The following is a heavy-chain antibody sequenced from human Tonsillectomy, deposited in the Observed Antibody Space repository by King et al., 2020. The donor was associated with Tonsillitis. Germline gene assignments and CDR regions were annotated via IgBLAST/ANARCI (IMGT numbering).Heavy chain of an antibody. Sequence: QLVQSGAEVRKPGASVKVSCKASGYTFTSHVISWVRQAPGQGPEWMGRISAYNVKPNYDQKFQGRVTMTADASTSTAYMDLRSLRSDDTAVYYCARLESVARTQAWFDPWGQGTLVTVSS. CDR3: ARLESVARTQAWFDP. V-gene: IGHV1-18*01. CDR2: ISAYNVKP. J-gene: IGHJ5*02. CDR1: GYTFTSHV. D-gene: IGHD5-12*01.